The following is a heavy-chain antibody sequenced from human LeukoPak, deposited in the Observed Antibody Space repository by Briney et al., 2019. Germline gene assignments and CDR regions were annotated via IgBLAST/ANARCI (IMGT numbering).Heavy chain of an antibody. V-gene: IGHV3-23*01. Sequence: PGGSLRLSCGASGFTFTNHGTSWVRQAPGKGLEWVSAISGSGANTYYTDSVRGRFIISRDQSRKTLYLQMNRLRAEDTAIYYSASHAAYTSDWRARTFDYWGQGTLVTVSS. CDR1: GFTFTNHG. CDR3: ASHAAYTSDWRARTFDY. D-gene: IGHD6-19*01. J-gene: IGHJ4*02. CDR2: ISGSGANT.